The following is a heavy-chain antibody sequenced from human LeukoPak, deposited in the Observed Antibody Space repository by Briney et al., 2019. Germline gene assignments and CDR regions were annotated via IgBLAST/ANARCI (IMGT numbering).Heavy chain of an antibody. V-gene: IGHV3-21*01. CDR3: ARDGSGRVPEMSAPDY. D-gene: IGHD3-10*01. J-gene: IGHJ4*02. CDR1: GFTFSSYS. CDR2: ISSSSSYI. Sequence: KAGGSLRLSCAASGFTFSSYSMNWVRQAPGKGLEWVSSISSSSSYIYYADSVKGRFTISRDNAKNSLYLQMNSLRAEDTAVYYCARDGSGRVPEMSAPDYWGQGTLVTVSS.